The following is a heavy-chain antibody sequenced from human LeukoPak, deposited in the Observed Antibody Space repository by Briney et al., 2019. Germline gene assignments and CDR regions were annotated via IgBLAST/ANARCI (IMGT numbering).Heavy chain of an antibody. Sequence: GGSLRLSCAASGFTFSSYAMSWVRQAPGKGLEWVSAISGSGGSTYYADSVKGRFTISRDNSKNTLYLQMNSLRAEDTAVYYCARISSGWWTIDYWGQGTLVTVSS. J-gene: IGHJ4*02. CDR3: ARISSGWWTIDY. D-gene: IGHD6-19*01. V-gene: IGHV3-23*01. CDR1: GFTFSSYA. CDR2: ISGSGGST.